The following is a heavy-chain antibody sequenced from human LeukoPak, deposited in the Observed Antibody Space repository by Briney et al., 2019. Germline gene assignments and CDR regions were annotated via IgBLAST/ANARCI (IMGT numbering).Heavy chain of an antibody. CDR1: GFTFSNYG. V-gene: IGHV3-30*02. D-gene: IGHD2-15*01. CDR3: AKAPVTSCRGAFCYPFDY. Sequence: GGSLRLSCGASGFTFSNYGMLWVRQAPGKGLDWVAFIRYDGNNKLYADSVKGRFTISRDNSRSTLYLQMNSLRAEDAAVYYCAKAPVTSCRGAFCYPFDYWGQGTLVTVSS. CDR2: IRYDGNNK. J-gene: IGHJ4*02.